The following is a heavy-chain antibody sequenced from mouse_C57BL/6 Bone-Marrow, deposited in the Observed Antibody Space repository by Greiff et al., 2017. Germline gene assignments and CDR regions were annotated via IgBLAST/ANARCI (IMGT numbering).Heavy chain of an antibody. Sequence: VNLVESGAELVKPGASVKISCKASGYAFSSYWMNWVKQRPGKGLEWIGQIYPGDGDTNYNGKFKGKATLTADKSSSTAYMQLSSLTSEDSAVYFCARGPYYYGSSSFDYWGQGTTLTVSS. J-gene: IGHJ2*01. D-gene: IGHD1-1*01. V-gene: IGHV1-80*01. CDR1: GYAFSSYW. CDR3: ARGPYYYGSSSFDY. CDR2: IYPGDGDT.